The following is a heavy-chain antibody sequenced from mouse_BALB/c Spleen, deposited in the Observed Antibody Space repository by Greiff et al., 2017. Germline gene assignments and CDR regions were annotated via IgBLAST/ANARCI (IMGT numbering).Heavy chain of an antibody. J-gene: IGHJ4*01. Sequence: DVKLVESGGGLVQPGESLKLSCESNEYEFPSHDMSWVRKTPEKRLELVAAINSDGGSTYYPDTMERRFIISRDNTKKTLYLQMSSLRSEDTALYYGARHVVGYDGTMDYWGQGTSVTVSS. CDR2: INSDGGST. CDR3: ARHVVGYDGTMDY. D-gene: IGHD2-14*01. V-gene: IGHV5-2*01. CDR1: EYEFPSHD.